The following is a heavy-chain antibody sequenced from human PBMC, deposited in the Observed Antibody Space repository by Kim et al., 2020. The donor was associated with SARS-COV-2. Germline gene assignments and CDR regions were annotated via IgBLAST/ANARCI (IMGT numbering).Heavy chain of an antibody. D-gene: IGHD2-2*01. V-gene: IGHV4-39*01. CDR3: ARHGDLVAAAISLDFDY. CDR1: GGSISSSSYY. CDR2: IYYSGST. J-gene: IGHJ4*02. Sequence: SETLSLTCTVSGGSISSSSYYWGWIRQPPGKGREWIGSIYYSGSTYYTPSLKSRVTISVDTSKNQFSLKLSSVTAADTAMYYCARHGDLVAAAISLDFDYWGQGTLVTVSS.